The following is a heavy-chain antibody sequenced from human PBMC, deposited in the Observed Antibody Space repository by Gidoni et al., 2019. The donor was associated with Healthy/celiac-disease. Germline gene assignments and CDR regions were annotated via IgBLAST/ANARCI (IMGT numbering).Heavy chain of an antibody. V-gene: IGHV4-39*01. Sequence: QLQLQESGPGLVKPSETLSLTCTVSGGSISSSSYYWGWIRQPPGKGLEWIGSIYYSGSTYYNPSLKSRVTISVDTSKNQFSLKLSSVTAADTAVYYCARHGPPVYYYYGMDVWGQGTTVTVSS. CDR1: GGSISSSSYY. CDR2: IYYSGST. J-gene: IGHJ6*02. CDR3: ARHGPPVYYYYGMDV.